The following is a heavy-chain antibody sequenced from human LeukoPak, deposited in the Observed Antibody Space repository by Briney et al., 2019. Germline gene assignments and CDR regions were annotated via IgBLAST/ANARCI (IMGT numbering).Heavy chain of an antibody. CDR3: ARGGGYGDYSNWFDP. Sequence: SETLSLTCTVSGGSISSYYWSWIRQPPGKGLEWIGEINHSGSTSYNPSLKSRVTISVDTSKNQFSLKLSSVTAADTAVYYCARGGGYGDYSNWFDPWGQGTLVTVSS. D-gene: IGHD4-17*01. CDR1: GGSISSYY. J-gene: IGHJ5*02. V-gene: IGHV4-34*01. CDR2: INHSGST.